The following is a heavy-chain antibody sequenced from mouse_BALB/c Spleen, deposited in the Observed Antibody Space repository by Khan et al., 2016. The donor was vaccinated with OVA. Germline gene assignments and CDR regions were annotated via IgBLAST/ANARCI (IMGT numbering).Heavy chain of an antibody. CDR3: ARLAYYYDSEGFAY. V-gene: IGHV5-6*01. Sequence: DVQLVESGGDFVRPGGSLKLSCAASGFTFSTYGMSWVRQTPDKRLEWVATINTGGAYTYYPDNVKGRFTISRDNAKNTLYLQLSSLKSEDTAIYYCARLAYYYDSEGFAYWGQGTLVTVSA. J-gene: IGHJ3*01. CDR2: INTGGAYT. D-gene: IGHD1-1*01. CDR1: GFTFSTYG.